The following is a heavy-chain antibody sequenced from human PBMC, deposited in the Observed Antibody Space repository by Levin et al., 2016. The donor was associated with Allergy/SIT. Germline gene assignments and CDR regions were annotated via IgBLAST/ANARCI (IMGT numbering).Heavy chain of an antibody. Sequence: WIRQPPGKGLEWVSAISGSGGSTYYADSVKGRFTISRDNSKNTLYLQMNSLRAEDTAVYYCARGLVRWSFDLWGRGTLVTVSS. CDR2: ISGSGGST. V-gene: IGHV3-23*01. J-gene: IGHJ2*01. D-gene: IGHD3-9*01. CDR3: ARGLVRWSFDL.